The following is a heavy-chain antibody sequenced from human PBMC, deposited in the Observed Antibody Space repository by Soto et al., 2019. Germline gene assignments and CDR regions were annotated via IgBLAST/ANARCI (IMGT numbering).Heavy chain of an antibody. Sequence: EVQLVESGGGLVQPGGSLRLSCAASGFPFSNYLMSWVRQAPGKGLAWVANIVQDGSEKLYVGSVKGRFTISRDNAKNSLYLQTDSLRAEDTAIYYCSRDICGRATVCVNWGQGTQVIISS. CDR2: IVQDGSEK. J-gene: IGHJ4*02. CDR3: SRDICGRATVCVN. V-gene: IGHV3-7*01. D-gene: IGHD2-15*01. CDR1: GFPFSNYL.